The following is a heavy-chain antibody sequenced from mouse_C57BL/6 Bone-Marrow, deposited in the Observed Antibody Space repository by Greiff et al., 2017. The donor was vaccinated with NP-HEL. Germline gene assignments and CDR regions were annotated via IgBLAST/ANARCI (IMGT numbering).Heavy chain of an antibody. Sequence: VQVVESGAVLVRPGTSVKVSCKASGYAFTNYLIEWVKQRPGQGLEWIGVINPGSGGTNYNEKFKGKATLTADKSSSTAFMQLSSLTSEDSAVYFCARGGIYYDYAWFAYWGQGTLVTVSA. CDR2: INPGSGGT. D-gene: IGHD2-4*01. CDR3: ARGGIYYDYAWFAY. V-gene: IGHV1-54*01. J-gene: IGHJ3*01. CDR1: GYAFTNYL.